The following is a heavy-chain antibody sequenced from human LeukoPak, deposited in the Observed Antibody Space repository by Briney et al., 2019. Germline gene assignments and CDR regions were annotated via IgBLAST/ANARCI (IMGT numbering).Heavy chain of an antibody. Sequence: SGGSLRLSCAASGFTFSSYAMSWVRQAPGKGLEWVANINQDGSQKNYVDSVKGRFIISRDNARNSLYLQMSTLRAEDTSLYYCARDTAGLFDYWGQGSLVTVSS. CDR2: INQDGSQK. V-gene: IGHV3-7*01. CDR3: ARDTAGLFDY. CDR1: GFTFSSYA. D-gene: IGHD6-13*01. J-gene: IGHJ4*02.